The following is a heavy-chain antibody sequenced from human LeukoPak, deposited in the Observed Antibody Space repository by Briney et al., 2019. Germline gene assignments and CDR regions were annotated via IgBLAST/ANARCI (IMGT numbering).Heavy chain of an antibody. Sequence: PSETLSLTCAVSGGSISSSNWWSWVRQPPGKGLEWIGEIYHSGSTNYNPSLKSRVTISVDKSKNQFSLKLSSVTAADTAVYYCATLDSGSYHHDYWGQGTLVTVSS. J-gene: IGHJ4*02. CDR3: ATLDSGSYHHDY. CDR1: GGSISSSNW. CDR2: IYHSGST. V-gene: IGHV4-4*02. D-gene: IGHD1-26*01.